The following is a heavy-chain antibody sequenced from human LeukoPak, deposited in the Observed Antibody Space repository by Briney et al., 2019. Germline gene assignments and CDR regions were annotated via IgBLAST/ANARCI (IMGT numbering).Heavy chain of an antibody. V-gene: IGHV4-4*07. CDR1: GGSISTNY. CDR2: VSASGNT. CDR3: ATGLAGNYDFNCFDP. D-gene: IGHD1-7*01. Sequence: PSETPSLTCTVSGGSISTNYWTWIRQPAGRGLEWIGRVSASGNTRYNPSLESRVTMSVDTSKNQFSLSLTSVTAADTGVYFCATGLAGNYDFNCFDPWGQGTLVTVSS. J-gene: IGHJ5*02.